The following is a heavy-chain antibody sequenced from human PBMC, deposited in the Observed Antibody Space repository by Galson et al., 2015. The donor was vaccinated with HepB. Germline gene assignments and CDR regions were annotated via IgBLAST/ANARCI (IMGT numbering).Heavy chain of an antibody. D-gene: IGHD4-11*01. CDR2: ISYDGSNK. CDR1: GFTFSSYG. J-gene: IGHJ4*02. CDR3: AKDREVVSAPRGFLTVTNHDY. V-gene: IGHV3-30*18. Sequence: SLRLSCAASGFTFSSYGMHWVRQAPGKGLEWVAVISYDGSNKYYADSVKGRFTISRDNSKNTLYLQMNSLRAEDTAVYYCAKDREVVSAPRGFLTVTNHDYWGQGTLVTVSS.